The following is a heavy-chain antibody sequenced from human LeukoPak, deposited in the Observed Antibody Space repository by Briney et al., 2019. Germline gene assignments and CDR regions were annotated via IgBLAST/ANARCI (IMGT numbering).Heavy chain of an antibody. CDR2: ISSSGTTI. CDR3: ARPACSAGSCYGNFQH. J-gene: IGHJ1*01. Sequence: QPGGSLRLSCAASGFTFSTYEMNWVRQAPGKGLEWVSYISSSGTTIYYAASVKGRFTISRDNAKNSLYLQINSLRAEDTAVYYCARPACSAGSCYGNFQHWGQGTVVTVSS. CDR1: GFTFSTYE. V-gene: IGHV3-48*03. D-gene: IGHD2-15*01.